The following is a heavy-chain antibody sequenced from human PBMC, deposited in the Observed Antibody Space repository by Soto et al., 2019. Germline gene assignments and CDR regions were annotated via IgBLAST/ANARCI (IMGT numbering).Heavy chain of an antibody. CDR1: GYTYTRYG. V-gene: IGHV1-3*01. Sequence: ASVKGACKASGYTYTRYGSSWVRQANGQGLEWMGWINAGNGNTKYSQKFQGRVTITRDTSASTAYMELSSLRSEDTAVYYCARINPGWFDPWGQGTRVTVSS. J-gene: IGHJ5*02. CDR2: INAGNGNT. CDR3: ARINPGWFDP.